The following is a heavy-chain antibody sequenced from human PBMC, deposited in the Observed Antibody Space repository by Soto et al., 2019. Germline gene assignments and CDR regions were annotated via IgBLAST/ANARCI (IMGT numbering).Heavy chain of an antibody. Sequence: QVQLQESGPGLVKPSETLSLTCTVSGGSISSYYWSWIRQPPGKGLEWIGYIYHSGSTNYNPSRMMRCTXXVXTXXTQCTRTRSSVPAADTAVYDCARPYCSGCSCYIQHWGQGTLVTVSS. D-gene: IGHD2-15*01. J-gene: IGHJ1*01. CDR1: GGSISSYY. CDR2: IYHSGST. V-gene: IGHV4-59*08. CDR3: ARPYCSGCSCYIQH.